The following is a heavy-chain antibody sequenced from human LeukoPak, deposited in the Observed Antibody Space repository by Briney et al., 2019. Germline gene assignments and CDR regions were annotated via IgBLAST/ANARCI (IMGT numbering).Heavy chain of an antibody. V-gene: IGHV1-8*03. D-gene: IGHD6-6*01. J-gene: IGHJ6*03. CDR1: GGTFSSYA. CDR2: MNPNSGNT. CDR3: ARGYEQLVRDYYYYMDV. Sequence: ASVKVSCKASGGTFSSYAISWVRQATGQGLEWMGWMNPNSGNTGYAQKFQGRVTITRNTSISTAYMELSSLRSEDTAVYYCARGYEQLVRDYYYYMDVWGKGTTVTVSS.